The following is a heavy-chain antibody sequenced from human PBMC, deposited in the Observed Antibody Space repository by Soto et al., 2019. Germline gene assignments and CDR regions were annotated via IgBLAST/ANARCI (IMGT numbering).Heavy chain of an antibody. J-gene: IGHJ6*02. CDR2: IRGSGGST. CDR1: GFTFSSYA. Sequence: EVLLLESGGGLVQPGGSLRLSCAASGFTFSSYAMSWVRQAPGKGLEWVSAIRGSGGSTYYADSVKGRFTISRDNSKNTLYLQMNSLRAEDTAVYYCAKGSLVPAAYYYYGMDVWGQGTTVTVSS. D-gene: IGHD2-2*01. V-gene: IGHV3-23*01. CDR3: AKGSLVPAAYYYYGMDV.